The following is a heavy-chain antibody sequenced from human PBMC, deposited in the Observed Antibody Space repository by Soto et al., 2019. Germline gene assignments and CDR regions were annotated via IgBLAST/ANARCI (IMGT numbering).Heavy chain of an antibody. D-gene: IGHD4-17*01. J-gene: IGHJ4*02. CDR3: TRGAPPTVMGVADY. CDR1: GFTFGDYA. CDR2: IRSKAYGGTT. Sequence: GGSLRLSCTASGFTFGDYAMSWFRQAPGKGLEWVGFIRSKAYGGTTEYAASVKGRFTISRDDSKSIAYLQMNSLKTEDTAVYYCTRGAPPTVMGVADYWGQGTLVTVSS. V-gene: IGHV3-49*03.